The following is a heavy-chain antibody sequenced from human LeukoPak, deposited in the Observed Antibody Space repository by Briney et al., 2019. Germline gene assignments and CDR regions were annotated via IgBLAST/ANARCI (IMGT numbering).Heavy chain of an antibody. CDR3: ARGGTVTTFDY. J-gene: IGHJ4*02. CDR2: IIPIFGIA. CDR1: GGTFSSYA. V-gene: IGHV1-69*04. D-gene: IGHD4-11*01. Sequence: GASVKVSCKASGGTFSSYAISWVRQAPGQGLEWMGRIIPIFGIANYVQKFQGRVTITADKSTSTAYMELSSLRSEDTAVYYCARGGTVTTFDYWGQGTLVTVSS.